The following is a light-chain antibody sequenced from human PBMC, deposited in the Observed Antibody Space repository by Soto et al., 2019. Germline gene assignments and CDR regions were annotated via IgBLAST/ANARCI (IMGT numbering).Light chain of an antibody. CDR1: QDISKN. J-gene: IGKJ3*01. V-gene: IGKV1-33*01. CDR3: QQNDNLPIT. Sequence: DIQMTQSPSSLSASVGDRVTITCQASQDISKNLNWYQQKRRKAPKLLIYDASNLETGVPSRFSGSGSGIDFSFTISSLQPEDIATYYCQQNDNLPITFGPGTKVDIQ. CDR2: DAS.